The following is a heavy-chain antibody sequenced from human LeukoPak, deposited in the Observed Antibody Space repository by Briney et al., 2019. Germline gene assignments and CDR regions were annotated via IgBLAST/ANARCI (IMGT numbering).Heavy chain of an antibody. Sequence: SETLSLTCAVSGGSISSSNWWSWVRQPPGKGLEWIGSIYYSGSSYYKPSLKSRVTISADTSKNQFSLKLSSVTAADTAVYYCARVPRGLPDYYYGMDVWGQGTTVTVSS. CDR1: GGSISSSNW. V-gene: IGHV4-39*01. CDR3: ARVPRGLPDYYYGMDV. J-gene: IGHJ6*02. D-gene: IGHD3-10*01. CDR2: IYYSGSS.